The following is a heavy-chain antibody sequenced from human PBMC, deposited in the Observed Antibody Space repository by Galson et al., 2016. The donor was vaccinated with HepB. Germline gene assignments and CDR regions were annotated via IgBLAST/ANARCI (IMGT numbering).Heavy chain of an antibody. CDR3: ARRGIDAGSDF. J-gene: IGHJ4*02. Sequence: QSGAEVTEAGDSLRISCETSGYKFTSLWIAWVRQRPGKGLEWLGNIYPGDSDTRYSPSFQGQVIISADKSNNTVYLQWTSLKASDTAIYYCARRGIDAGSDFWGQGTHVSVSS. D-gene: IGHD3-10*01. CDR1: GYKFTSLW. CDR2: IYPGDSDT. V-gene: IGHV5-51*01.